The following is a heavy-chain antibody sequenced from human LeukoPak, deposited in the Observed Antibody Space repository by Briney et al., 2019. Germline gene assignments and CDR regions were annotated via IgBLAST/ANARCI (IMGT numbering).Heavy chain of an antibody. CDR3: ARDSGTTGEVKFDP. D-gene: IGHD3-10*01. J-gene: IGHJ5*02. CDR1: GGSFSGYY. Sequence: PSETLSLTCAVYGGSFSGYYWSWIRQPPGKGLEWIGEINHSGSTNYNPSLKSRVTMSLDTSKNQFSLKLSSVTAADTAVYYCARDSGTTGEVKFDPWGQGTLVTVSS. V-gene: IGHV4-34*01. CDR2: INHSGST.